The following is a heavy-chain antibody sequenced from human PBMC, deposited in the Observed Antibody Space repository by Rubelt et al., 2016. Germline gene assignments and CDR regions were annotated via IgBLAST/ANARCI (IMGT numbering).Heavy chain of an antibody. Sequence: QLQLQESGPGLVKPSETLSLTCTVSGGSISSSSYYWGWIRQPPGKGLEWIGEINHSGSTTYNPPPKSRVTILVDTSKNQISLKLTSVTAADTAVYYCARGLDSTKTGADWGQGTLVTVSS. D-gene: IGHD3-10*01. CDR3: ARGLDSTKTGAD. CDR2: INHSGST. CDR1: GGSISSSSYY. J-gene: IGHJ4*02. V-gene: IGHV4-39*07.